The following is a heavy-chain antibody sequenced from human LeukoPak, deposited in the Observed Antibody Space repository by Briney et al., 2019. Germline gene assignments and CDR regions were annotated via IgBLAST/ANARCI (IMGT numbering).Heavy chain of an antibody. D-gene: IGHD3-10*01. J-gene: IGHJ4*02. Sequence: GASVKVSCKASGYTFTNYGISWVRRAPGQGPEWMGWISTYNGNTNYAQKLQDRVTMTTDTSTSTAYMELRSLRSDDTALYYCAIVLPYFDFWGQGTLVTVSS. CDR1: GYTFTNYG. CDR3: AIVLPYFDF. CDR2: ISTYNGNT. V-gene: IGHV1-18*01.